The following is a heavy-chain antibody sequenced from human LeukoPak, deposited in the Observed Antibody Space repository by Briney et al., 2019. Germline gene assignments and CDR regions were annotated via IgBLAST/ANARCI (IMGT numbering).Heavy chain of an antibody. V-gene: IGHV3-30*04. Sequence: GRSLRLSCAASGFTFSSYAMDWVRQAPGKGLEWVAVISYDGSNKYYADSVKGRFTISRDNSKNTLYLQMNSLRAEDTAVYYCARDRYSGCEFGDACDIWGQGTMVTVSS. D-gene: IGHD5-12*01. CDR2: ISYDGSNK. CDR3: ARDRYSGCEFGDACDI. J-gene: IGHJ3*02. CDR1: GFTFSSYA.